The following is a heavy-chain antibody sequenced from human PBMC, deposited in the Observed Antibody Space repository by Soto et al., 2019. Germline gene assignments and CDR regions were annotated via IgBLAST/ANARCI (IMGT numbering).Heavy chain of an antibody. CDR3: AREVATSHYYYYYYGMHX. D-gene: IGHD5-12*01. V-gene: IGHV1-2*04. J-gene: IGHJ6*02. CDR1: GYTFTGYY. Sequence: ASVKVSFKSSGYTFTGYYMHWVRQAPGQGLEWMGCINPNSGGTNYSQKFQGWFTMTRDTYISTAYMELSRLRSDDTAVYYCAREVATSHYYYYYYGMHXWGQGTTVTVS. CDR2: INPNSGGT.